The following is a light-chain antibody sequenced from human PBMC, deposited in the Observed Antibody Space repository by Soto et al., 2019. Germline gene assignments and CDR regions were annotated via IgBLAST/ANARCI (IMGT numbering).Light chain of an antibody. CDR1: SSDVGGYNY. V-gene: IGLV2-14*01. Sequence: QSVLTQPASVSGSPGQSITISCTGTSSDVGGYNYVSWYQQHPSKAPKLLIYEVTSRPSGVSDRFSGSKSGNTASLTISGLQTEDEADYYCSSYAGSNNFVFGSGTKATVL. CDR2: EVT. J-gene: IGLJ1*01. CDR3: SSYAGSNNFV.